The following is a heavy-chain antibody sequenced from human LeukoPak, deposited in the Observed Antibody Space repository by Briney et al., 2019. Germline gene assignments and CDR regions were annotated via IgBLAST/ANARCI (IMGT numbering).Heavy chain of an antibody. CDR2: ISSSSSYI. J-gene: IGHJ4*02. V-gene: IGHV3-21*01. CDR3: ARDLSVGAKPDLGFDY. CDR1: GFTFSSYN. D-gene: IGHD1-26*01. Sequence: GGSLRLSCSASGFTFSSYNMNWVRQAPGKGLEWVSSISSSSSYIYYADSVKGRFTISRDNAKNSLYLQMISLRAEDTAVYYCARDLSVGAKPDLGFDYWGQGTLVTVSS.